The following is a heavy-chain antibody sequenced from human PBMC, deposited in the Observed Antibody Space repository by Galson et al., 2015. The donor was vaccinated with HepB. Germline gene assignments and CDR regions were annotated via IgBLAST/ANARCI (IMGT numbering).Heavy chain of an antibody. CDR3: AGTIFGVVMSFDY. D-gene: IGHD3-3*01. J-gene: IGHJ4*02. Sequence: SVKVSCKASGGTFSSYAISWVRQAPGQGLEWMGGIIPIFGTANYAQKFQGRVTITADESTSTAYMELSSLRSEDTAVYYCAGTIFGVVMSFDYWGQGTLVTVSS. CDR2: IIPIFGTA. CDR1: GGTFSSYA. V-gene: IGHV1-69*13.